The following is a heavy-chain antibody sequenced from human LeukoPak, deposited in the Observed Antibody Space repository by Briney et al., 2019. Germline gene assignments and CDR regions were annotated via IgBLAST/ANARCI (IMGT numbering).Heavy chain of an antibody. CDR3: ARHNVFGYGDYVEGNYYYYYYMDV. J-gene: IGHJ6*03. D-gene: IGHD4-17*01. CDR2: INHSGST. Sequence: SETLSLTCTVYGGSFSGYYWSWIRQPPGKGLEWVGEINHSGSTNYNPSLKSRVTISVDTSKNQFSLKLSSVTAADTAVYYCARHNVFGYGDYVEGNYYYYYYMDVWGKGTTVTISS. V-gene: IGHV4-34*01. CDR1: GGSFSGYY.